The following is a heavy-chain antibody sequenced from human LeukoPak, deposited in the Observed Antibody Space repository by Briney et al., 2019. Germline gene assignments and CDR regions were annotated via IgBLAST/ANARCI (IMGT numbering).Heavy chain of an antibody. J-gene: IGHJ3*02. V-gene: IGHV1-18*01. D-gene: IGHD6-19*01. CDR2: ISAYNGNT. Sequence: ASVKVSCKASGYTFTSYGISWVRQALGQGLEWMGWISAYNGNTNYAQKLQGRVTMTTDTSTSTAYMELRSLRSDDTAVYYCAYGIAVAGPNDAFDIWGQGTMITVSS. CDR3: AYGIAVAGPNDAFDI. CDR1: GYTFTSYG.